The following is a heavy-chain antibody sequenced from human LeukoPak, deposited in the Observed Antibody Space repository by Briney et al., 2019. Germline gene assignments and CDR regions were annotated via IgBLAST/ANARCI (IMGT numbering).Heavy chain of an antibody. CDR2: ISGSGGST. V-gene: IGHV3-23*01. CDR1: GFTFSSYA. Sequence: GGSLRLSCAASGFTFSSYAMSWVRQAPGKGLEWVSAISGSGGSTYYADSVKGRFTISRDNSKNTLYLQTNSLRAEDTAVYYCAKLWRSGYYYFDYWGQGTLVTVSS. CDR3: AKLWRSGYYYFDY. D-gene: IGHD3-22*01. J-gene: IGHJ4*02.